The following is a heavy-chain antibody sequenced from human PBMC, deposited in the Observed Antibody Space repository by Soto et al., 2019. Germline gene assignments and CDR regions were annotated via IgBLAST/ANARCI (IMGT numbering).Heavy chain of an antibody. Sequence: SVKVSCKASGYTFTSYGISWVRQAPGQGLEWMGWISAYNGNTNYAQKLQGRVTMTTDTSTSTAYMELRSLRSDDTAVYYCARDPEPVYYGSGSPNWFDPWGQGTLVTVSS. V-gene: IGHV1-18*01. CDR1: GYTFTSYG. CDR3: ARDPEPVYYGSGSPNWFDP. CDR2: ISAYNGNT. J-gene: IGHJ5*02. D-gene: IGHD3-10*01.